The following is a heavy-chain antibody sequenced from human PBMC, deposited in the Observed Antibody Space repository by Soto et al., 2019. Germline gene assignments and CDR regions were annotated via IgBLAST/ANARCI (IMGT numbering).Heavy chain of an antibody. Sequence: PSETLSLTCTVSGGSISSGGYYWSWIRQHPGKGLEWIGYIYYSGSTYYNPSLKSRVTISVDTSKNQFSLKLSSVTAADTAVYYCARGSRIQLWLRIGYWGQGTLVTVSS. D-gene: IGHD5-18*01. V-gene: IGHV4-31*03. CDR1: GGSISSGGYY. CDR3: ARGSRIQLWLRIGY. J-gene: IGHJ4*02. CDR2: IYYSGST.